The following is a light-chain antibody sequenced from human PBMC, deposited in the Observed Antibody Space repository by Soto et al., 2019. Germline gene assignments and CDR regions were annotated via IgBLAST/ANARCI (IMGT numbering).Light chain of an antibody. CDR3: SSYTSSSDFYV. CDR1: SSDVGGYDF. V-gene: IGLV2-14*01. J-gene: IGLJ1*01. Sequence: QSALTQPASVSGSPGQSITISCTGASSDVGGYDFVSWYQQHPGKAPKLMIYEVSNRPSGVSSRFSGSKSGNTASLTISGLQADDEADYYCSSYTSSSDFYVFGTGTKATVL. CDR2: EVS.